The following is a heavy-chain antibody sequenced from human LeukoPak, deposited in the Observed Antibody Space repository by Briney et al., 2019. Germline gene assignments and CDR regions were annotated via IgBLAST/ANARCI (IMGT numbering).Heavy chain of an antibody. CDR1: GGSISSSSYY. V-gene: IGHV4-39*07. J-gene: IGHJ5*02. Sequence: RASETLSLTCTVSGGSISSSSYYWGWIRQPPGKGLEWIGSIYYSGSTYYNPSLKSRVTISVDTSKNQFSLKLSSVTAADTAVYYCARESSWFDPWGQGTLVTVSS. CDR2: IYYSGST. CDR3: ARESSWFDP.